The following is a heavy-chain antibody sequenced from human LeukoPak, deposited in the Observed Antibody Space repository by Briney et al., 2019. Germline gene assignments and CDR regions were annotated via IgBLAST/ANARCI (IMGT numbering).Heavy chain of an antibody. CDR3: ARYLGGSYDY. CDR1: GFSFSSYN. J-gene: IGHJ4*02. D-gene: IGHD2-15*01. Sequence: PGGSLRLSCAASGFSFSSYNMNWVRQAPGKGLEWVSYISVNSSTIYYADSVKGRSTISRDNAKNSLYLQMNSLRDGDTALYYCARYLGGSYDYWGQGTLVTVSS. V-gene: IGHV3-48*02. CDR2: ISVNSSTI.